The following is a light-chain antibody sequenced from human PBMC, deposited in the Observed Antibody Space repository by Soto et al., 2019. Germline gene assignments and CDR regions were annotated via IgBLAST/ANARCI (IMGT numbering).Light chain of an antibody. J-gene: IGKJ4*01. Sequence: ESVLTQSPATLSLSPGERATLSCGASQSVSSSYLAWYQQKPGQAPRLLIYDTSNRATGIPARFSGSGSGTDFTLTISSLEPEDFAVYYCQQRSNWTPVFGGGTKVDIK. CDR3: QQRSNWTPV. CDR1: QSVSSSY. V-gene: IGKV3D-20*02. CDR2: DTS.